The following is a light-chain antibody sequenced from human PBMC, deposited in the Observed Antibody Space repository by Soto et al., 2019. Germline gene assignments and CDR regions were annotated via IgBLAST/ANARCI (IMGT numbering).Light chain of an antibody. V-gene: IGKV4-1*01. CDR1: QSVLYSSNNKNY. J-gene: IGKJ1*01. CDR2: WAS. Sequence: DIVMTQSPDSLAVSLGERATINCKSSQSVLYSSNNKNYLAWYQQKPGQPPKLLIYWASIRVSGVPDRFSGSVSGTDFTLTINNLQAEDVAVYYCQQYYSPWTFGQGTKVEIK. CDR3: QQYYSPWT.